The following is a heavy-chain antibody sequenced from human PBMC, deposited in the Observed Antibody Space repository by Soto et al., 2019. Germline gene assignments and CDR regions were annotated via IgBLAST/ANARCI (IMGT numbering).Heavy chain of an antibody. CDR1: GFTFSSYA. CDR2: ISSNGGST. Sequence: GGSLRLSCSASGFTFSSYAMHWVRQAPGKGLEYVSAISSNGGSTYYADSVKGRFTISRDNSKNTLYLQMSSLRAEDTAVYYCVKAQVSAVAGFLDYWGQGTLVTVSS. CDR3: VKAQVSAVAGFLDY. D-gene: IGHD6-19*01. J-gene: IGHJ4*02. V-gene: IGHV3-64D*08.